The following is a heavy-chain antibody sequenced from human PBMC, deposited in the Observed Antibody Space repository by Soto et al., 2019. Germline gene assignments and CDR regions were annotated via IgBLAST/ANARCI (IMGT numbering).Heavy chain of an antibody. CDR3: ASNYCSGYRAVAS. J-gene: IGHJ4*02. CDR1: GDTFNCYS. Sequence: QVQLVQSGAEVKSAGSSVKVSCKASGDTFNCYSINWVRQAPGLGLEWVGRVNPILSMSTYAQRFQGRVTMNADKSTGTAYMERRSLRSEDTAISYGASNYCSGYRAVASWGQGALGTVSS. D-gene: IGHD3-10*01. CDR2: VNPILSMS. V-gene: IGHV1-69*02.